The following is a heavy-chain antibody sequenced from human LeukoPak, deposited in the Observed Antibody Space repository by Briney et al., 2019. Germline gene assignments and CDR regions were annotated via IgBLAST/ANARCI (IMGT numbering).Heavy chain of an antibody. CDR1: GFTFSSYG. D-gene: IGHD6-6*01. J-gene: IGHJ4*02. Sequence: PGGSLRLSCAASGFTFSSYGMHWVRQAPGKGLEWVAVISYDGSNKYYADSVKGRFTISRDNSKNTLYLQMNSLRAEDTAVYYCAKGPRVEYSSSTMSDYWGQGTLVTVSS. V-gene: IGHV3-30*18. CDR2: ISYDGSNK. CDR3: AKGPRVEYSSSTMSDY.